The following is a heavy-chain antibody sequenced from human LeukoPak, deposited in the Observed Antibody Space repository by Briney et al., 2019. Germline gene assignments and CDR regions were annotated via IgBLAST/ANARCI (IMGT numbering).Heavy chain of an antibody. CDR3: AKDRRPHTVSTQNGAFDY. Sequence: GRSLRLSCAASGFTFSSYAMSWVRQAPGKGLEWVSGISGSGGNTYDADSVKGRFTISRDNSKNALYLQMNSLRVEDTAVYYCAKDRRPHTVSTQNGAFDYWGQGTLVTVSS. D-gene: IGHD2-2*01. CDR2: ISGSGGNT. CDR1: GFTFSSYA. V-gene: IGHV3-23*01. J-gene: IGHJ4*02.